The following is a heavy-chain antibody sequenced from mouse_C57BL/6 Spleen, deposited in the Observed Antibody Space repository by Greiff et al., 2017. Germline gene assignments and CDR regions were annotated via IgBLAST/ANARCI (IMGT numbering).Heavy chain of an antibody. CDR1: GFTFSSYA. V-gene: IGHV5-4*01. J-gene: IGHJ2*01. CDR3: ARDYDGTRGNFDY. Sequence: EVQGVESGGGLVKPGGSLKLSCAASGFTFSSYAMSWVRQTPEKRLEWVATISDGGSYTYYPDNVKGRFTISRDNAKNNLYLQMSHLKSEDTAMYYCARDYDGTRGNFDYWGQGTTLTVSS. CDR2: ISDGGSYT. D-gene: IGHD2-12*01.